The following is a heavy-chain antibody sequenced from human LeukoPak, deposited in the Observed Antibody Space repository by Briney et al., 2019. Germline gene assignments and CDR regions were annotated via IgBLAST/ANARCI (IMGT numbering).Heavy chain of an antibody. CDR1: GYTFTSYY. J-gene: IGHJ4*02. CDR2: INPSGGST. D-gene: IGHD3-16*02. Sequence: ASVKVSCKASGYTFTSYYMHWVRQAPGQGLEWMGIINPSGGSTSYAQKFQGRVTMTRDMSTSTVYMELSSLRSEDTAVYYCASAPVMSAHYRNWGQGTLVTVSS. CDR3: ASAPVMSAHYRN. V-gene: IGHV1-46*01.